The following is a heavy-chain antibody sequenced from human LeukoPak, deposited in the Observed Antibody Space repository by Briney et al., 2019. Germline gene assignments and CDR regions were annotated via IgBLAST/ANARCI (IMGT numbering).Heavy chain of an antibody. D-gene: IGHD6-6*01. CDR3: ARVPPAARQGGYFDY. Sequence: SETLSLTCTVSGGSISSYYWSWIRQPPGKGLEWIGYIYYSGSTNYNPSLKSRVTISVDTSKNQFSLKLSSVTAADTAVYYCARVPPAARQGGYFDYWGQGTLVTVSS. J-gene: IGHJ4*02. CDR1: GGSISSYY. V-gene: IGHV4-59*01. CDR2: IYYSGST.